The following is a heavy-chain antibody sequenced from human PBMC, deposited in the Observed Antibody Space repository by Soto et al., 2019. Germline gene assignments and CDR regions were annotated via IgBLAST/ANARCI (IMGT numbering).Heavy chain of an antibody. Sequence: QLQLQESGPGLVKPSETLSLTCTVSGGSISSSSYYWGWIRQPPGKGLEWIGSIYYSGSTYYNPSLKSRVTISVDTSKNQFSLKLSSVTAADTAVYYCARPKRTEPSSSIAFDIWGQGTMVTVSS. CDR3: ARPKRTEPSSSIAFDI. D-gene: IGHD2-2*01. CDR2: IYYSGST. V-gene: IGHV4-39*01. CDR1: GGSISSSSYY. J-gene: IGHJ3*02.